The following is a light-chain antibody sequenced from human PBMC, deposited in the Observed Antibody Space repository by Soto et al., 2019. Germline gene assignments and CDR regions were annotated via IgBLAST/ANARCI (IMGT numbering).Light chain of an antibody. V-gene: IGKV3-15*01. J-gene: IGKJ5*01. CDR1: QSVSSN. Sequence: ELVSPPSPANRSVSPVERAPLSRRASQSVSSNLAWYQQKPGQSPRLLIYGASTRATGIPARISGSGSGTEFTLTITSLQSEDFAVYYCKQHKEWPPFTGGQGTQREIK. CDR2: GAS. CDR3: KQHKEWPPFT.